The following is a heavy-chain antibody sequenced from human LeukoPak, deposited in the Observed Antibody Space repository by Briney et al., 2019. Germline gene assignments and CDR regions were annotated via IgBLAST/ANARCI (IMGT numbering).Heavy chain of an antibody. V-gene: IGHV1-18*01. Sequence: ASVTVSCKASGYTFTSYGISWVRQAPGQGLEWMGWISAYNGNTNYAQKLQGRVTMTTDTSTSTAYMELRSLRSDDTAVYYCARNYYDSSRLYYFDYWGQGTLVTVSS. CDR2: ISAYNGNT. D-gene: IGHD3-22*01. J-gene: IGHJ4*02. CDR3: ARNYYDSSRLYYFDY. CDR1: GYTFTSYG.